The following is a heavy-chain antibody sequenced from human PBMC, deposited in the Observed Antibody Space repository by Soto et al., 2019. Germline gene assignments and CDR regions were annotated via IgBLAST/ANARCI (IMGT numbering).Heavy chain of an antibody. Sequence: QVQLVQSGAEVKKPGSSVKVSCKASGGTFSSYAISWVRQAPGQGLEWLGGSIPIFGTANYAQKFQGRLTITADESTSTAYMELSSLRSEDTAVYYCARGRNWNSNVKDWGYGTLVTVSS. CDR1: GGTFSSYA. V-gene: IGHV1-69*12. D-gene: IGHD1-1*01. J-gene: IGHJ4*01. CDR3: ARGRNWNSNVKD. CDR2: SIPIFGTA.